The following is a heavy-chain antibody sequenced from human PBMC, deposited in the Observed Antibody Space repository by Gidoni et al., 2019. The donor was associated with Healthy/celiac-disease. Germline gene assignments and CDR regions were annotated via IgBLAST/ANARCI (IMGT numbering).Heavy chain of an antibody. CDR3: ARDQGYCSSTSCYPLYYFDY. D-gene: IGHD2-2*01. J-gene: IGHJ4*02. V-gene: IGHV1-69*01. CDR1: GGTFSSYA. Sequence: QVQLVQSGAEVKKPGSSVKVSCNASGGTFSSYAIRWVRQAPGQGLEWMGGIIPIFGTANYAQKFQGRVTITADESTSTAYMELSSLRSEDTAVYYCARDQGYCSSTSCYPLYYFDYWGQGTLVTVSS. CDR2: IIPIFGTA.